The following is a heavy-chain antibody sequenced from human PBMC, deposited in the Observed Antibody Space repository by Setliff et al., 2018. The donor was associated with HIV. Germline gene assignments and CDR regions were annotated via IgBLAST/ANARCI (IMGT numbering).Heavy chain of an antibody. CDR3: AREEYGYALGALDI. Sequence: GGSLRLSCAASGFSFSSYAMQWVRQAPGKGLEWVAVISSDENTKFYADSVRGRFTISRDNSKNTLHLEVDSLRSDDTAVYYCAREEYGYALGALDIWGQGTMVTVSS. D-gene: IGHD5-18*01. CDR1: GFSFSSYA. J-gene: IGHJ3*02. V-gene: IGHV3-30-3*01. CDR2: ISSDENTK.